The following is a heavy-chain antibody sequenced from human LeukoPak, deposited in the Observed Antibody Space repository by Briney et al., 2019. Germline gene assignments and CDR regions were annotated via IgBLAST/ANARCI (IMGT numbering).Heavy chain of an antibody. V-gene: IGHV3-30*03. CDR1: GFTFSSYG. D-gene: IGHD5-12*01. Sequence: GGTLRLSCAASGFTFSSYGMHWVRQAPGKGLEWVTFISYDRSNKYYADSVKGRFTISRDNSKKTLYLQMNSLRADDTAVYYCARGSSGYVDAFDIWGQGTMVTVSA. J-gene: IGHJ3*02. CDR3: ARGSSGYVDAFDI. CDR2: ISYDRSNK.